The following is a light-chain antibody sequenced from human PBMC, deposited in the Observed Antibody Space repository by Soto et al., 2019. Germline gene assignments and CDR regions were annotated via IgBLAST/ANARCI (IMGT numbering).Light chain of an antibody. Sequence: QLVLTQSPSASASLGASVKLTCTLSSGHSSYAIAWHQQQPEKGPRYLMRLNSDGSHNKGDGIPDRFSGSSSGAERHLTISSLQSEDEADYYCQTWGTGIVVFGGGTKLTVL. CDR1: SGHSSYA. J-gene: IGLJ2*01. CDR2: LNSDGSH. V-gene: IGLV4-69*01. CDR3: QTWGTGIVV.